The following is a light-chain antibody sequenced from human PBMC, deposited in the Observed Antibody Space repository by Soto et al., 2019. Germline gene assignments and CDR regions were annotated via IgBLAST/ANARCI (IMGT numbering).Light chain of an antibody. CDR3: QQLHGYPIT. CDR2: AAS. CDR1: QSLSSY. V-gene: IGKV1-39*01. Sequence: DIQMTQSPSSLSASIXYRVTLTCRPSQSLSSYLNWYQQKPGKAPKLLIYAASNCQSGVPSRFSGSGSGTHFTLTISSLQPADFATYYCQQLHGYPITVGQGTKVDIK. J-gene: IGKJ1*01.